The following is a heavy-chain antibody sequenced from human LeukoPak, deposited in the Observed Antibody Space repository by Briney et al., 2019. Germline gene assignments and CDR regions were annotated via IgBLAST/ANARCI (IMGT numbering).Heavy chain of an antibody. V-gene: IGHV3-30*02. CDR2: IRYDGSNK. CDR3: AKAPLWFGELSAFDI. CDR1: GFTFSSYG. D-gene: IGHD3-10*01. Sequence: GGSLRLSCAASGFTFSSYGMHWVRQAPGKGLEWVAFIRYDGSNKYYADSVKGRFTISRDNSKNTLYLQMNSLRAEDTAVYYCAKAPLWFGELSAFDIWGQGTMVTVSS. J-gene: IGHJ3*02.